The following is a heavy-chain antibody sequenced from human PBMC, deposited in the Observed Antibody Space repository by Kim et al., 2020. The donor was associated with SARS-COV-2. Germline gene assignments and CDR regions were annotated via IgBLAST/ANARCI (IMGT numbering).Heavy chain of an antibody. CDR2: ISYDGSNK. D-gene: IGHD6-6*01. J-gene: IGHJ5*02. CDR3: AKDLGEYSSSEPNAEQFDP. CDR1: GFTFSSYG. Sequence: GGSLRLSCAASGFTFSSYGMHWVRQAPGKGLEWVAVISYDGSNKYYADSVKGRFTISRDNSKNTLYLQMNSLRAEDTAVYYCAKDLGEYSSSEPNAEQFDPWGQGTLVTVSS. V-gene: IGHV3-30*18.